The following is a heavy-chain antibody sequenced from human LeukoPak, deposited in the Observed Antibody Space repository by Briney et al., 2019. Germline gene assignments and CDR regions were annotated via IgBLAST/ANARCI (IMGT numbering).Heavy chain of an antibody. CDR2: INPSGSNT. CDR1: GNTFTSYY. D-gene: IGHD4-11*01. V-gene: IGHV1-46*01. Sequence: ASVKVSCKASGNTFTSYYMHWVRQAPGQGLEWMGIINPSGSNTTYAQRFQGRLTMTRDTSTSTVYMELSSLRSEDTAVYYCARGQCYYYMDVWGKGTTVTVSS. CDR3: ARGQCYYYMDV. J-gene: IGHJ6*03.